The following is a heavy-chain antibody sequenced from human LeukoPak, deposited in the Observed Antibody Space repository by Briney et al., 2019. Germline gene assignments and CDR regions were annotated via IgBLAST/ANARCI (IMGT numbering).Heavy chain of an antibody. CDR1: GYTFTSYD. CDR3: ARARPGYSSSWYRYWFDP. J-gene: IGHJ5*02. D-gene: IGHD6-13*01. CDR2: MNPNSGNT. V-gene: IGHV1-8*01. Sequence: GVSVKVSCKASGYTFTSYDINWVRQATGQGLEWMGWMNPNSGNTGYAQKFQGRVTMTRNTSISTAYMELSSLRSEDTAVYYCARARPGYSSSWYRYWFDPWGQGTLVTVSS.